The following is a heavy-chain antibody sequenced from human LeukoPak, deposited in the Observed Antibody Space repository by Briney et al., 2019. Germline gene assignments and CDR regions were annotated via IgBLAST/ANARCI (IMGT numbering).Heavy chain of an antibody. CDR3: ARSHALTQRIQLWGFDY. D-gene: IGHD5-18*01. CDR1: GFTFSSYS. CDR2: ISSSSSYI. J-gene: IGHJ4*02. V-gene: IGHV3-21*01. Sequence: GGSLRLSCAPSGFTFSSYSMNWVRQAPGKGLEWVSSISSSSSYIYYADSVRGRFTISRDNAKNSLYLQMSSRRAEDTAVYYCARSHALTQRIQLWGFDYWGQGTLVTVSS.